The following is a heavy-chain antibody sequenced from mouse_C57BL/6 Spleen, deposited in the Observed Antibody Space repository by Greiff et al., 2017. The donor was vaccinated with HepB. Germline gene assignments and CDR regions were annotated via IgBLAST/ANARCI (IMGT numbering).Heavy chain of an antibody. CDR2: INPSNGGN. CDR1: GYTFTSYW. V-gene: IGHV1-53*01. D-gene: IGHD1-1*01. Sequence: QVQLQQPGTELVKPGASVKLSCKASGYTFTSYWMHWVKQRPGQGLEWIGNINPSNGGNNYNEKFKSKATLTVDKSSSTAYMQLSSLTSEDSAVYYCARGVTTVVAGYWYFDVWGTGTTVTVSS. CDR3: ARGVTTVVAGYWYFDV. J-gene: IGHJ1*03.